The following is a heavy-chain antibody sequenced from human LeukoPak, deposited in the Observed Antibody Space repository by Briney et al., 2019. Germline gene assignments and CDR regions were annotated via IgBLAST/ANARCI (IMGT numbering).Heavy chain of an antibody. CDR2: IYYSGST. Sequence: PSETLSLTCSVSGGSISSYYWSWIRQPPGKGLEWIGYIYYSGSTNYNPSLKSRVTISVDMSKNQFSLKLSSVTAADTAVYYCAREWSYGHRDFDYWGQGTLVTVSS. V-gene: IGHV4-59*12. CDR3: AREWSYGHRDFDY. J-gene: IGHJ4*02. D-gene: IGHD5-18*01. CDR1: GGSISSYY.